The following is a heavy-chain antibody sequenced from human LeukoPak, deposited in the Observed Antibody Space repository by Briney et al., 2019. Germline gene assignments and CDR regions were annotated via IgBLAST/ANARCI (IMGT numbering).Heavy chain of an antibody. Sequence: SETLSLTCTVSGGSISSGSYYWRWIRQPAGKGLEWIGRIYTSGSTNYNPSLKSRVTISVDTSKNQFSLKLSSVTAADTAVYYCAGEWLGPIDYWGQGTLVTVSS. CDR2: IYTSGST. D-gene: IGHD6-19*01. CDR1: GGSISSGSYY. V-gene: IGHV4-61*02. J-gene: IGHJ4*02. CDR3: AGEWLGPIDY.